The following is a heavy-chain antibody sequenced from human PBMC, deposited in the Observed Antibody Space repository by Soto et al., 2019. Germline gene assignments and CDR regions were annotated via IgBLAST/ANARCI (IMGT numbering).Heavy chain of an antibody. CDR1: GYTFTSYY. CDR3: ARGDSTDCSNGVCSFFYNHDMDV. V-gene: IGHV1-46*01. D-gene: IGHD2-8*01. Sequence: ASVKVSCKASGYTFTSYYMHWVRQAPGQGLEWMGIINPSGGSTSYAQKFQGKVTMTRDTSISTAYMELSRLRSDDTAVYYCARGDSTDCSNGVCSFFYNHDMDVWGQGTTVTVSS. CDR2: INPSGGST. J-gene: IGHJ6*02.